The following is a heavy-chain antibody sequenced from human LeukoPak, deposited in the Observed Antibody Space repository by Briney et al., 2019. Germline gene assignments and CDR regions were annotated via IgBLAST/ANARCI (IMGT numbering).Heavy chain of an antibody. CDR3: ARGMITMVRGVIDV. Sequence: NPSGTLSLTCAVSGGFISSSNWWSWVRQPPGKGLEWIGEIYHSGSTNYNPSLKSRVTISVDKSKNQFSLKLSSVTAADTAVYYCARGMITMVRGVIDVWGQGTLVTVSS. CDR1: GGFISSSNW. V-gene: IGHV4-4*02. D-gene: IGHD3-10*01. J-gene: IGHJ4*02. CDR2: IYHSGST.